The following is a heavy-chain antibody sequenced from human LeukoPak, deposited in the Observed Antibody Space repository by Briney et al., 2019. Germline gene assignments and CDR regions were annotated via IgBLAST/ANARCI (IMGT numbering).Heavy chain of an antibody. CDR3: AREHSSSWDQFDY. V-gene: IGHV1-18*01. CDR1: GYTFTSYG. D-gene: IGHD6-13*01. J-gene: IGHJ4*02. Sequence: ASVKVSCKASGYTFTSYGITWVRQAPGQGLEWMGWFNPENGNTNYAQKVQGRVTMTADTSTSTSYMELRSLRSDDTAVYYCAREHSSSWDQFDYWGQGTLVTVSS. CDR2: FNPENGNT.